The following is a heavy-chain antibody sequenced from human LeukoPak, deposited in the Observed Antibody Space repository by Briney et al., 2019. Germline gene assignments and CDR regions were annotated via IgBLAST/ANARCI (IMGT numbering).Heavy chain of an antibody. CDR1: GFTFDIYA. J-gene: IGHJ6*03. V-gene: IGHV3-66*01. CDR2: IYSGGST. Sequence: GGSLRLSCAASGFTFDIYAMSWVRQAPGKGLEWVSVIYSGGSTYYADSVKGRFTISRDNSKNTLCLQMNSLRAEDTAVYYCARCKDDSSGYYFSAYYYYYMDVWGKGTTVTISS. D-gene: IGHD3-22*01. CDR3: ARCKDDSSGYYFSAYYYYYMDV.